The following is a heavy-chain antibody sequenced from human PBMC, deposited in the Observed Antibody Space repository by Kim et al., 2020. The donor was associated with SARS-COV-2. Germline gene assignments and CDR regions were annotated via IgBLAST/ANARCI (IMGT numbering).Heavy chain of an antibody. V-gene: IGHV3-72*01. CDR2: T. D-gene: IGHD2-2*01. J-gene: IGHJ6*02. Sequence: TEADASVKGRFTISRDESKNSLYLQMNSLETEDTAVYYCTRAAGSKTGMDVWGQGTTVTVSS. CDR3: TRAAGSKTGMDV.